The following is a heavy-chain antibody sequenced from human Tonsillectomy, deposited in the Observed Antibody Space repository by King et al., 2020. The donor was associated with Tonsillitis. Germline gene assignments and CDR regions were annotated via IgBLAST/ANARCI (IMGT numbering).Heavy chain of an antibody. D-gene: IGHD6-6*01. CDR2: ISAYNGNT. Sequence: VQLVESGAEVKKPGASVKVSCKASGYTFTSYGISWVRQAPGQGLEWMGWISAYNGNTNYAQKLQGRVTMTTDTSTSTAYMELRSLRSDVTAVYYCARDAPSSYYYYGMDVWGQGTTVTVSS. V-gene: IGHV1-18*01. CDR1: GYTFTSYG. J-gene: IGHJ6*02. CDR3: ARDAPSSYYYYGMDV.